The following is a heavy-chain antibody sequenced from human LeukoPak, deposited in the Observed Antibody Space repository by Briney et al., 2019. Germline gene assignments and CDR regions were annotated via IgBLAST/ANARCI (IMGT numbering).Heavy chain of an antibody. CDR2: INPSGGST. CDR1: GYAFTSYY. Sequence: GASVKVSCKASGYAFTSYYMVWVRQVPGQGLEWMGIINPSGGSTRYAEKFKGRVTMTRNTSISTAYMELSSLRSEDTAVYYCARTYYYGSGSYYFGAYYYYYMDVWGKGTTVTISS. V-gene: IGHV1-46*01. D-gene: IGHD3-10*01. J-gene: IGHJ6*03. CDR3: ARTYYYGSGSYYFGAYYYYYMDV.